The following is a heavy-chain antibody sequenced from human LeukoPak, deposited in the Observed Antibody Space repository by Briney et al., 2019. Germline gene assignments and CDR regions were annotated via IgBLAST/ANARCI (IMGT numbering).Heavy chain of an antibody. CDR2: IIPILGIA. J-gene: IGHJ4*02. CDR3: ARDEAGPFDY. CDR1: GGTFSSYA. Sequence: SVKVSCKASGGTFSSYAISWVRQAPGQGLEWMGRIIPILGIANYAQKFQGRATITADESTSTAYMELSSLRSEDTAVYYCARDEAGPFDYWGQGTLVTVSS. V-gene: IGHV1-69*04.